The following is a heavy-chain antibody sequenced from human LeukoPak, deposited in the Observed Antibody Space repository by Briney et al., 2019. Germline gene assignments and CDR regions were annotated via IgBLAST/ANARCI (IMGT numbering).Heavy chain of an antibody. CDR3: ARASGRYSDAFDI. Sequence: ASVKVSCKASGYNFPSYGINWVRQAPGQGLEWMGWINPNSGGTNYAQNFQGRVTMTRDTSISTAYMELSRLRSDDTALYYCARASGRYSDAFDIWGQGTMVTVSS. V-gene: IGHV1-2*02. D-gene: IGHD1-26*01. CDR2: INPNSGGT. CDR1: GYNFPSYG. J-gene: IGHJ3*02.